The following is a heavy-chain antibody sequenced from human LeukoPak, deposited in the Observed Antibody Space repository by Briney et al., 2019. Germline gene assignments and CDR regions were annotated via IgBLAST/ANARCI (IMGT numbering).Heavy chain of an antibody. CDR3: ARDSLWAYCSGGSCYDWFDP. V-gene: IGHV4-39*07. CDR2: IYYSGST. J-gene: IGHJ5*02. CDR1: GGSISSSSYY. Sequence: SETLSLTCTVSGGSISSSSYYWGWIRQPPGKGLEWIGSIYYSGSTYYNPSLKSRVTISVDTSKNQFSLKLSSVTAADTAVYYCARDSLWAYCSGGSCYDWFDPWGQGTLVTVSS. D-gene: IGHD2-15*01.